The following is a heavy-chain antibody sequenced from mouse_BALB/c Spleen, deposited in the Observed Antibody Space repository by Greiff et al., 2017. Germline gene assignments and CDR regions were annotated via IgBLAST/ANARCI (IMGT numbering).Heavy chain of an antibody. CDR1: GYTFTSYY. V-gene: IGHV1S56*01. CDR3: ARCGSSYWYFDV. Sequence: VQLQQSGPELVKPGASVKMSCKASGYTFTSYYIHWVKQRPGQGLEWIGWIYPGDGSTKYNEKFKGKTTLTADKSSSTAYMLLSSPTSEDSAVYYCARCGSSYWYFDVWGAGTTVTVSS. J-gene: IGHJ1*01. CDR2: IYPGDGST. D-gene: IGHD1-1*01.